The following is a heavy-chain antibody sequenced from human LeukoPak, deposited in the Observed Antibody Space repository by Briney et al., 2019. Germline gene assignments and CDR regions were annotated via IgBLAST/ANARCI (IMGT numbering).Heavy chain of an antibody. D-gene: IGHD1-26*01. CDR2: ISGSGGST. CDR1: GFTFDDYA. Sequence: PGGSLRLSCAASGFTFDDYAMSWVRQAPGKGLEWVSAISGSGGSTYYADSVKGRFTISRDNSKNTLYLQMNSLRAEDTAVYYCAKVGAGYSGSYYYRGYFDYWGQGTLVTVSS. V-gene: IGHV3-23*01. J-gene: IGHJ4*02. CDR3: AKVGAGYSGSYYYRGYFDY.